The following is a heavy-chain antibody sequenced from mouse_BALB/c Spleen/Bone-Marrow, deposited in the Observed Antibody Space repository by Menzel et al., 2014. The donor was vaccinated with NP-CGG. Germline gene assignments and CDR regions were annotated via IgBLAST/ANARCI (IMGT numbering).Heavy chain of an antibody. V-gene: IGHV1-9*01. J-gene: IGHJ2*01. CDR1: GYRFSSFW. D-gene: IGHD2-10*01. Sequence: QVQLQQSGAEVMKSGASVKISCRATGYRFSSFWIEWIKQRPGHGLEWIGKILPGSGSTNYNEKFKGKATLSADTSPNTAYMQLSSLISEDSAVYFCAREGAFYGNPFDFWGQGTTLTVSS. CDR3: AREGAFYGNPFDF. CDR2: ILPGSGST.